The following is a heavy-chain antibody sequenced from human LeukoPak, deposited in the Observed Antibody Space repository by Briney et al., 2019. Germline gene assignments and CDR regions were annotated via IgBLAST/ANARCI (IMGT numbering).Heavy chain of an antibody. CDR3: ATTNYCSGGSCYSFNWFDP. V-gene: IGHV1-24*01. J-gene: IGHJ5*02. CDR1: GYTLTELS. CDR2: FDPEDGET. D-gene: IGHD2-15*01. Sequence: ASVKVSCKVSGYTLTELSMHWVRQAPGKGLEWMGGFDPEDGETIYAQKFQDRVTMTEDTSTDTAYMELSSLRSEDTAVYYCATTNYCSGGSCYSFNWFDPWGQGTLVTVSS.